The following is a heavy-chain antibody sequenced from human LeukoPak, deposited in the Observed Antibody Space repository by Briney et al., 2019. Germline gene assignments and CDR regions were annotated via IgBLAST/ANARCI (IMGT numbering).Heavy chain of an antibody. Sequence: GGSLRLSCAASGFTFSSDWMHWVRQAPGKGLGWVSCINSDGSSTNYADSVKGRFTISRDNAKNTLYLQMNSLRAEDTAVYYCAGSTSCDYWGQGSLGTVS. CDR2: INSDGSST. D-gene: IGHD2-2*01. J-gene: IGHJ4*02. CDR3: AGSTSCDY. V-gene: IGHV3-74*01. CDR1: GFTFSSDW.